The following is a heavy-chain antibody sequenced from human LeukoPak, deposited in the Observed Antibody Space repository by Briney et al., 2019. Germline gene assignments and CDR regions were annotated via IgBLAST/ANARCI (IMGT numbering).Heavy chain of an antibody. CDR1: GFTFSSYS. J-gene: IGHJ4*02. Sequence: GGSLRLSCAASGFTFSSYSMNWVRQAPGKGLEWVSYISTSSTTIYYADSVKGRFTISRDNAKKSLYLEMNSLRAEDTALYYCARDKGNSGSYEFDYWGQGTLVTVSS. CDR2: ISTSSTTI. D-gene: IGHD1-26*01. V-gene: IGHV3-48*01. CDR3: ARDKGNSGSYEFDY.